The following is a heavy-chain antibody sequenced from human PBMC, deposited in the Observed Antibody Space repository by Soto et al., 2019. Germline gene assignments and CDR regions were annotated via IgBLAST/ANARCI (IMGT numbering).Heavy chain of an antibody. J-gene: IGHJ5*02. CDR1: GITFSSYW. V-gene: IGHV3-74*01. CDR2: INSDGSST. Sequence: GGSLRLSCAASGITFSSYWMHWVRQAPGKGLVWVSRINSDGSSTNYADSVEGRFTISRDNAKNTLYLQMNSLRVEDTAVYYCARVNDYGGTGRGFDPWGQGTLVTVSS. CDR3: ARVNDYGGTGRGFDP. D-gene: IGHD4-17*01.